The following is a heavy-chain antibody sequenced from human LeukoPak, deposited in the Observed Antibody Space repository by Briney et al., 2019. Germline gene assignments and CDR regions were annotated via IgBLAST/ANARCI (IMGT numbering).Heavy chain of an antibody. J-gene: IGHJ4*02. Sequence: GGSLRLSCAASGFTLSSYAMSWVRQAPGKGLEWVPAISGRGGNTYYADSVKGRFTISRDYSKNTLYLQMNSLRAEDTAVYYCAKVEAARPGGHLVGWGQGTLVTVSS. V-gene: IGHV3-23*01. CDR1: GFTLSSYA. D-gene: IGHD6-6*01. CDR3: AKVEAARPGGHLVG. CDR2: ISGRGGNT.